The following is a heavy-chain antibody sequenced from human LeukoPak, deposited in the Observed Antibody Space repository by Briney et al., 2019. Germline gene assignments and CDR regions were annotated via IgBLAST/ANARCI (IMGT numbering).Heavy chain of an antibody. J-gene: IGHJ4*02. CDR1: GFTFSSYG. CDR2: ISYDGSNK. Sequence: PGRSLRLSCAASGFTFSSYGMHWVRQAPGKGLEWVAVISYDGSNKYYADSVKGRFTISRDNSKNTLYLQMNSLRAEDTAVYYCAKDRSRVAWGGSGYLDYWGQGTLGTVSS. D-gene: IGHD3-22*01. V-gene: IGHV3-30*18. CDR3: AKDRSRVAWGGSGYLDY.